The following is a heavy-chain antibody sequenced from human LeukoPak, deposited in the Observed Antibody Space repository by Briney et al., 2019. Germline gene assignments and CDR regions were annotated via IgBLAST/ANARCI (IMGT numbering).Heavy chain of an antibody. CDR1: GFTFSTYW. CDR3: ARDQYDTWSRRGNFDS. D-gene: IGHD3-3*01. V-gene: IGHV3-7*03. Sequence: GGSLRLSCSASGFTFSTYWMSWVRQAPGKGLEWVANIKLDGSEKNYVDSVKGRFTISRDNTKNSLYLQMNSLRAEDTAVFYCARDQYDTWSRRGNFDSWGQGTLVIVSS. J-gene: IGHJ4*02. CDR2: IKLDGSEK.